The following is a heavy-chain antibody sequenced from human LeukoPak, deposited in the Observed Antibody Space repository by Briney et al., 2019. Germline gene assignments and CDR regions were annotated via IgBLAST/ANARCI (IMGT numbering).Heavy chain of an antibody. J-gene: IGHJ4*02. CDR2: MSPTTGNA. D-gene: IGHD1-26*01. V-gene: IGHV1-8*01. CDR1: GYMFTNHD. CDR3: TRGLRGEILQTGY. Sequence: ASVKVSCEASGYMFTNHDIHWVRQAPGPGLEWMGWMSPTTGNAGYAQKFQGRVTMTRDTSINTAYLELSSLTSEDTAVYFCTRGLRGEILQTGYWGQGTLVTVSS.